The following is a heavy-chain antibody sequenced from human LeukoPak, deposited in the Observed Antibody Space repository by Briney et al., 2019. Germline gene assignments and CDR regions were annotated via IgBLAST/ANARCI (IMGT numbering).Heavy chain of an antibody. V-gene: IGHV4-31*03. CDR2: IYYSGST. CDR1: GGSISSGGYY. J-gene: IGHJ5*02. Sequence: SETLSLTCTVSGGSISSGGYYWSWIRQHPGKGLEWIGYIYYSGSTYYNPSINSRDTISVDTSKNQSSPKMSSATAADTAVYYCARARYCSSTSFYIEWFYPWGQGTLVTVSS. D-gene: IGHD2-2*02. CDR3: ARARYCSSTSFYIEWFYP.